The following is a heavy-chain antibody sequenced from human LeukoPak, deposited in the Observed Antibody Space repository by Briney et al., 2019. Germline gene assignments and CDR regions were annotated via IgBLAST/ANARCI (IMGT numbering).Heavy chain of an antibody. Sequence: APVKVSCKASGGTFSSYAISWVRQAPGQGLEWMGRIIPILGIANYAQKFQGRVTITADKSTSTAYMELSSLRSEDTAVYYCARARYYGSGSYYPWGQGTLVTVSS. V-gene: IGHV1-69*04. CDR3: ARARYYGSGSYYP. J-gene: IGHJ5*02. CDR1: GGTFSSYA. D-gene: IGHD3-10*01. CDR2: IIPILGIA.